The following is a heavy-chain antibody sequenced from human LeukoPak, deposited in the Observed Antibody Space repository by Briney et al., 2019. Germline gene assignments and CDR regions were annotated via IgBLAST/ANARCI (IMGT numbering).Heavy chain of an antibody. D-gene: IGHD4-4*01. CDR1: GDSASSNSAA. CDR3: AREFATAYLP. Sequence: SQTLSLTCAISGDSASSNSAALNWIRQSPPRGLEWLVRTYYRSKWYNDYAVSVKSRITINPDTSKNQFSLQLNSVTPEDTAVYYCAREFATAYLPWGQGTLVTVSS. CDR2: TYYRSKWYN. V-gene: IGHV6-1*01. J-gene: IGHJ5*02.